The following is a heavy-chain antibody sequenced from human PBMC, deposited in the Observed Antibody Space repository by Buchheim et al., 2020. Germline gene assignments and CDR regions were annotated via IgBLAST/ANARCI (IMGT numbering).Heavy chain of an antibody. CDR3: ARDMGSYGVYYYYGMDV. CDR2: INPNSGGT. V-gene: IGHV1-2*04. J-gene: IGHJ6*02. CDR1: GYTFTGYY. D-gene: IGHD5-18*01. Sequence: QVQLVQSGAEVKKPGASVKVSCKASGYTFTGYYMHWVRQAPGQGLEWMGWINPNSGGTNYEQKFQGWVTLTRDTSNSTAYMELSRLRSDDTAVYYCARDMGSYGVYYYYGMDVWGQGTT.